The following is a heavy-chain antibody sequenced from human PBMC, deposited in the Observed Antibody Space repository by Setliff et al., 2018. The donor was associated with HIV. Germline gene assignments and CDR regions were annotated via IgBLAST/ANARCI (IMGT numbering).Heavy chain of an antibody. J-gene: IGHJ4*02. D-gene: IGHD6-19*01. V-gene: IGHV4-4*07. CDR3: ARDPNTGWYYLYF. CDR2: INTSGST. CDR1: GGSVSNYY. Sequence: PSETLSLTCTVSGGSVSNYYWTWIRQSAGKGLEWIGHINTSGSTKYNPSLKSRLTMSVDSSGNQFSLTLTSVTAADTAVYYCARDPNTGWYYLYFWGPGALVTVSS.